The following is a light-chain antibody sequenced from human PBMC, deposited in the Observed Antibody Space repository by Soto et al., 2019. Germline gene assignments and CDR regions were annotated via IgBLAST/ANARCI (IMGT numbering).Light chain of an antibody. CDR3: QQYNSYPWT. CDR2: KAS. Sequence: DIQMTQSPSTLSASVGDRVTITCRASQGISSWLAWYQQKPGKTPKVLIYKASSLESGVPSRFSGSGSGTEFTLTISSLQPDDFATYYCQQYNSYPWTCGQGTKVEIK. J-gene: IGKJ1*01. CDR1: QGISSW. V-gene: IGKV1-5*03.